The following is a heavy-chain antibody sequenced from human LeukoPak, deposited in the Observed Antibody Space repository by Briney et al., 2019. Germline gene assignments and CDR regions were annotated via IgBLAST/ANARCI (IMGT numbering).Heavy chain of an antibody. CDR3: ARGSIAARTFDY. CDR1: GYTFAGYY. V-gene: IGHV1-2*02. CDR2: INPNSGGT. Sequence: ASVKVSCKASGYTFAGYYMHWVRQAPGQGLEWMGWINPNSGGTNYAQKFQGRVTMTRDTSISTAYMELSRLRSDDTAVYYCARGSIAARTFDYWGQGTLVTVSS. J-gene: IGHJ4*02. D-gene: IGHD6-6*01.